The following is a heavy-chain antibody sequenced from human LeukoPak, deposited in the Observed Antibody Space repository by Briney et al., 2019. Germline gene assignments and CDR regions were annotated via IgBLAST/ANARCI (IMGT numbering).Heavy chain of an antibody. V-gene: IGHV4-59*01. D-gene: IGHD4-23*01. J-gene: IGHJ4*02. CDR2: IYYSGST. CDR1: GGSISSYY. Sequence: SETLSLTCTVSGGSISSYYWSWIRQPPGKGLEWIGYIYYSGSTNYNPSLKSRVTISVDTSKNQFSLKLSSVTAADTAVYYCARDLSHGGNSAFPGYFDYWGQGTLVTVSS. CDR3: ARDLSHGGNSAFPGYFDY.